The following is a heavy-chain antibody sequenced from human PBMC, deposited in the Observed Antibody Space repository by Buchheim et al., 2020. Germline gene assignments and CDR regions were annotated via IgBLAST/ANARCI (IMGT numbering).Heavy chain of an antibody. CDR3: AKDGGQSGYCTKGVCPYFDY. V-gene: IGHV3-23*01. J-gene: IGHJ4*02. D-gene: IGHD2-8*01. Sequence: EVQLLESGGDLVQPGGSLRLSCAASGFTFSTYAMSWVRQAPGKGLEWVATISGSGGSKYYADSVKGRFTISRDNSKNTLSLQMNSLRAEDTAVYYCAKDGGQSGYCTKGVCPYFDYWGQGTL. CDR1: GFTFSTYA. CDR2: ISGSGGSK.